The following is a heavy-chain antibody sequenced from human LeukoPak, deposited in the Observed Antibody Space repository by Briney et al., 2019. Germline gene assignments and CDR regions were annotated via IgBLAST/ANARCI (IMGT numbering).Heavy chain of an antibody. CDR2: IHHSGST. CDR3: ARSGKAAAGPTPEWWFDP. D-gene: IGHD6-13*01. J-gene: IGHJ5*02. Sequence: SETLSLTCAVSGGPISSGGYAWRWIRQPPGRGLEWIAYIHHSGSTYYNPSLKSRVTISVDRSKNQVSLKLSSVTAADTAVYYCARSGKAAAGPTPEWWFDPWGQGTLVTVSS. CDR1: GGPISSGGYA. V-gene: IGHV4-30-2*01.